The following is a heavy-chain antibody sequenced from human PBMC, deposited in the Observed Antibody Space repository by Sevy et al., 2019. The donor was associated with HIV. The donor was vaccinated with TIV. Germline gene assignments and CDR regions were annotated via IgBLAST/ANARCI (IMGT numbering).Heavy chain of an antibody. CDR1: GFTFSSYV. CDR2: IWYDGTIK. Sequence: GSLRLSCAASGFTFSSYVMHWVRQAPGKGLEWVALIWYDGTIKYYADSVKGRFTISRDNSKDTLFLQMNSLTPEDTAVYYCARGGGYCGGDCYSLDYWGQGALVTVSS. J-gene: IGHJ4*02. CDR3: ARGGGYCGGDCYSLDY. D-gene: IGHD2-21*02. V-gene: IGHV3-33*08.